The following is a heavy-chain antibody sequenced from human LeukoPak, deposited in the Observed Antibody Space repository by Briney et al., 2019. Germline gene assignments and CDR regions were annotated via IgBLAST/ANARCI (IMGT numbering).Heavy chain of an antibody. Sequence: GASVKVSCKASGGTFSSYAISWVRQAPGQGLEWMGGIIPIFGTANYAQKFQGRVTITADKSTSTAYMELSSLRSEDTAAYYCATAMVRGVMGYFDYWGQGTLVTVSS. CDR3: ATAMVRGVMGYFDY. J-gene: IGHJ4*02. V-gene: IGHV1-69*06. CDR2: IIPIFGTA. D-gene: IGHD3-10*01. CDR1: GGTFSSYA.